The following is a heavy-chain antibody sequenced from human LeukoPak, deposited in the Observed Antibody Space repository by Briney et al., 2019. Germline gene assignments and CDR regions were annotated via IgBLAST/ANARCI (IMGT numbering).Heavy chain of an antibody. V-gene: IGHV3-20*04. CDR2: INWNGGST. J-gene: IGHJ6*03. D-gene: IGHD3-3*01. CDR3: AKGLKYDFWSGYPPTTYYYMDV. Sequence: PGGSLRLSCAASGFTFDDYGMSWVRQAPGKGLEWVSGINWNGGSTGYADSVKGRFTISRDNSKNSLYLQMISLRAEDSAFYYCAKGLKYDFWSGYPPTTYYYMDVWGKGTTVTVSS. CDR1: GFTFDDYG.